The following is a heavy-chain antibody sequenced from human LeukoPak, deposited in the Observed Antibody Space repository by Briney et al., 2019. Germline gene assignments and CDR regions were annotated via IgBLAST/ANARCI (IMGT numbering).Heavy chain of an antibody. Sequence: SETLSLTCTVSGGSISSYYWSWIRQPPGKGLEWIGCISYSGSTNYNPSLKSRVTISVDTSKNQLSLKLSSVTAADTAVYYCAGGVGSAKESNWGQGTLVTVSS. V-gene: IGHV4-59*01. CDR3: AGGVGSAKESN. CDR1: GGSISSYY. CDR2: ISYSGST. D-gene: IGHD3-10*01. J-gene: IGHJ4*02.